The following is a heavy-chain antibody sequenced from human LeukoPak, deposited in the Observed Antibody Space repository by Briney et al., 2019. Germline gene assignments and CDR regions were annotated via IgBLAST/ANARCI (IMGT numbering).Heavy chain of an antibody. Sequence: SETLSLTCAVYGGSFSGYYWSWIRQPPGKGLEWIGEINHSGGTNYNPSLKSRVTISVDTSKNQFSLKLSSVTAADTAVYYCAGGNLTTVTTRPPRYFDYWGQGTLVTVSS. D-gene: IGHD4-17*01. V-gene: IGHV4-34*01. CDR2: INHSGGT. CDR1: GGSFSGYY. CDR3: AGGNLTTVTTRPPRYFDY. J-gene: IGHJ4*02.